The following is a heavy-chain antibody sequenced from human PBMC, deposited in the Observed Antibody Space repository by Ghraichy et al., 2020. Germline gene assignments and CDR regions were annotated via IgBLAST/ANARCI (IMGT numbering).Heavy chain of an antibody. CDR2: IWYDGSNK. D-gene: IGHD6-19*01. J-gene: IGHJ6*02. Sequence: GGSLRLSCAASGFTFSSYGMHWVRQAPGKGLEWVAVIWYDGSNKYYADSVKGRFTISRDNSKNTLYLQMNSLRAEDTAVYYCAREGWGRGSSGMVYYYYGMDVWGQGNRVTVSS. CDR1: GFTFSSYG. V-gene: IGHV3-33*01. CDR3: AREGWGRGSSGMVYYYYGMDV.